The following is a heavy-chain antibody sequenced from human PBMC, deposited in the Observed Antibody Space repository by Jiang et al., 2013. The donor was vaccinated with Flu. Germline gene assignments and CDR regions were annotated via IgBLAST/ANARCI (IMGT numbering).Heavy chain of an antibody. J-gene: IGHJ6*02. CDR3: ARSPRVVVPAARDYYYYGMDV. CDR2: ISAYNGNT. V-gene: IGHV1-18*01. CDR1: GYTFTSYG. Sequence: VQSGAEVKKPGASVKVSCKASGYTFTSYGISWVRQAPGQGLEWMGWISAYNGNTNYAQKLQGRVTMTTDTSTSTAYMELRSLRSDDTAVYYCARSPRVVVPAARDYYYYGMDVWGQGTTGHRLL. D-gene: IGHD2-2*01.